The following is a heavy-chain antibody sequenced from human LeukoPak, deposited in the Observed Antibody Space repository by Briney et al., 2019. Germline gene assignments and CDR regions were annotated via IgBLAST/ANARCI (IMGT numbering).Heavy chain of an antibody. D-gene: IGHD2-2*02. J-gene: IGHJ4*02. CDR3: ASHCSSTSCYKGGGGFLFDY. Sequence: SVKVSCKASGGTFSSYAISWVRQAPGQGLEWMGGIIPIFGTASYAQKFQGRVTITADESTSTAYMELSSLRSEDTAVYYCASHCSSTSCYKGGGGFLFDYWGQGTLVTVSS. V-gene: IGHV1-69*13. CDR1: GGTFSSYA. CDR2: IIPIFGTA.